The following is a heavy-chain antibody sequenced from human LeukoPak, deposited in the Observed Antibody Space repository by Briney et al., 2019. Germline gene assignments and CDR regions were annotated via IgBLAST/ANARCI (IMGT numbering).Heavy chain of an antibody. D-gene: IGHD2-8*01. CDR2: VHYDGSNN. J-gene: IGHJ6*03. Sequence: GGSLRLSCAASGFSFSSYGMHWVRQAPGKGLEWVAFVHYDGSNNYYADSVKGRFTIPRDTSRKTLYLQMSSLRPEDTAVYYCAKDLKGTCSNGICYTSYYYYYMDVWGKGTTVTVSS. V-gene: IGHV3-30*02. CDR3: AKDLKGTCSNGICYTSYYYYYMDV. CDR1: GFSFSSYG.